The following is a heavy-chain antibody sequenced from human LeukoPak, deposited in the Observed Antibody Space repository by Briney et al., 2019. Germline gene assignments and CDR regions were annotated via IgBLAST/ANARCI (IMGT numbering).Heavy chain of an antibody. D-gene: IGHD6-13*01. Sequence: GGSLRLSCAVSGFTFSNAWMTWFRQAPGKGLEWVGRIKSKRDGGTTDYADSVKGRFTISRDNSKNTLYLQMNSLRAEDTAVYYCAREAGNANFDYWGQGTLVTVSS. CDR2: IKSKRDGGTT. V-gene: IGHV3-15*01. CDR3: AREAGNANFDY. J-gene: IGHJ4*02. CDR1: GFTFSNAW.